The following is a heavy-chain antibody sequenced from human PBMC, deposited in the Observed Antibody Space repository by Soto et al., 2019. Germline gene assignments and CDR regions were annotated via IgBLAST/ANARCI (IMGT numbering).Heavy chain of an antibody. CDR1: GFTFSSYS. D-gene: IGHD6-13*01. J-gene: IGHJ6*03. CDR3: ARQYSSSWPYYYYYMDV. Sequence: GGSLRLSCAASGFTFSSYSMNWVRQAPGKGLEWVSSISSSSSYIYYADSVKGRFTISRDNAKNSLYLQMNSLRAEDTAVYYCARQYSSSWPYYYYYMDVWGKGTTVTLSS. CDR2: ISSSSSYI. V-gene: IGHV3-21*01.